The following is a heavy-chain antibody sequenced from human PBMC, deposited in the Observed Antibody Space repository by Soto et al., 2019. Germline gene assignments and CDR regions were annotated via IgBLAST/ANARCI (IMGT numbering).Heavy chain of an antibody. V-gene: IGHV1-18*01. CDR2: ISAYNGNT. CDR1: GYTFTSYG. CDR3: ARGTQKHEEYSTTLIGPDMFRY. D-gene: IGHD3-9*01. J-gene: IGHJ4*02. Sequence: ASVKVSCKASGYTFTSYGISWVRQAPGQGLEWMGWISAYNGNTNYAQKLQGRVTMTADKSTSTSYMELSSLTSEDTAVYYCARGTQKHEEYSTTLIGPDMFRYWGQGTLVTVSS.